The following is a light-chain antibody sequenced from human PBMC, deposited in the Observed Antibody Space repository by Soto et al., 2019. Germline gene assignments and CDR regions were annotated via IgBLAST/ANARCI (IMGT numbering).Light chain of an antibody. CDR2: GAS. CDR3: QHYNDWPPTWT. CDR1: QSISTK. V-gene: IGKV3-15*01. J-gene: IGKJ1*01. Sequence: EIVMTQSPATLSVSPGERATLSCRASQSISTKLAWYQQKPGQAPRVLIYGASTRATGIPSRFSGSGSGTVFTLTISSLQSEDFAVYHCQHYNDWPPTWTFGKGTRGEIK.